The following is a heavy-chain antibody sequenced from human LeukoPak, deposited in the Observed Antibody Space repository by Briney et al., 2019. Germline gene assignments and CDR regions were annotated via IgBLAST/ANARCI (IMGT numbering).Heavy chain of an antibody. CDR1: GFTFNSYD. CDR3: ARGFGYSGDDFSSWYYYGMDV. Sequence: GGSLRLSCAASGFTFNSYDMHWVRQATGKSLEWVSGIGTAGDTYYSGSVKGRFTISRDNAKNSLYLQMNSLRAGDTAVYYCARGFGYSGDDFSSWYYYGMDVWGQGTTVTVSS. D-gene: IGHD5-12*01. J-gene: IGHJ6*02. V-gene: IGHV3-13*01. CDR2: IGTAGDT.